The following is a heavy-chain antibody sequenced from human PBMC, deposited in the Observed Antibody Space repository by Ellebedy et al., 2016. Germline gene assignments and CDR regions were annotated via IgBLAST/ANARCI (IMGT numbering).Heavy chain of an antibody. CDR3: ASLTAYYFDY. Sequence: GESLKISCAASGFTFSSYAMHWVRQAPGKGLEWVAVISYDGSNKYYADSVKGRFTISRDNSKNTLYLQMNSLRAEDTAVYYCASLTAYYFDYWGQGTLVTVSS. CDR1: GFTFSSYA. CDR2: ISYDGSNK. V-gene: IGHV3-30*04. J-gene: IGHJ4*02.